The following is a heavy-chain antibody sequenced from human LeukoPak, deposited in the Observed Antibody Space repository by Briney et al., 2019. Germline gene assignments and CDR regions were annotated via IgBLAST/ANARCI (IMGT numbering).Heavy chain of an antibody. J-gene: IGHJ4*02. CDR2: INHSGST. Sequence: SETLSLTCAVYGGSFSGYYWSWIRQPPGKGLEWIGEINHSGSTNYNPSLKSRVTISVDTSKNQFSLKLSSVTAADTAVYYCARAVGGAVTTPYYFDYWGQGTLVTVSS. CDR1: GGSFSGYY. V-gene: IGHV4-34*01. CDR3: ARAVGGAVTTPYYFDY. D-gene: IGHD4-17*01.